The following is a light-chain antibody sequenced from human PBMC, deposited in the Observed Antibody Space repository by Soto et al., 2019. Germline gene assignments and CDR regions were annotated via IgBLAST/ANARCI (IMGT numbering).Light chain of an antibody. CDR1: QSVSSNN. Sequence: EIVLTQSPGPLSLPPGETATLSCRASQSVSSNNLARYQQRPGQAPRVVIYGASTRATGIPEWFSGSGSGTDFTLTISRLEPEDFAVYYGHQYGRSPFTFGPGTKVDIK. J-gene: IGKJ3*01. CDR3: HQYGRSPFT. CDR2: GAS. V-gene: IGKV3-20*01.